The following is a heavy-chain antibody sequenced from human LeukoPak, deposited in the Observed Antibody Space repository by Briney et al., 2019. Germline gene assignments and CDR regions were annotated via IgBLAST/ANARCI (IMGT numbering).Heavy chain of an antibody. CDR1: GYTFIDYY. J-gene: IGHJ5*02. V-gene: IGHV1-2*02. CDR3: ARDRADDSSGYYCA. CDR2: INPNSGGT. D-gene: IGHD3-22*01. Sequence: ASVKVSCKASGYTFIDYYIHWVRQAPGQGLEWMGWINPNSGGTKSAQKFQGRVTMTSDTSISTAYMELNRLRSDDTAVYFCARDRADDSSGYYCAWGQGSLVTVSS.